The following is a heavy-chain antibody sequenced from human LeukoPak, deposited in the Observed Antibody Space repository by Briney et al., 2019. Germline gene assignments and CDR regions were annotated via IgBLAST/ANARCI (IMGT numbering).Heavy chain of an antibody. CDR2: IYYSGST. Sequence: SETLSLTCTVSGGSISSYYWSWIRQPPGKGLEWIGYIYYSGSTNYNPSLKSRVTISVDTSKNQFSLKLSSVTAADTAVYYCARHIAVTRGAYYYYGMDVWGQGTTATVSS. D-gene: IGHD4-17*01. V-gene: IGHV4-59*08. J-gene: IGHJ6*02. CDR3: ARHIAVTRGAYYYYGMDV. CDR1: GGSISSYY.